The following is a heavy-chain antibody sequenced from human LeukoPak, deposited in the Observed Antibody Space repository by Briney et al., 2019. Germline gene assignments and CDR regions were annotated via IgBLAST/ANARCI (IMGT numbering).Heavy chain of an antibody. D-gene: IGHD3-9*01. CDR2: ISSDGVEK. CDR3: AREGHYDILTGYSPVEYYFYYMDV. V-gene: IGHV3-30*04. CDR1: GFTFSHYG. J-gene: IGHJ6*03. Sequence: GGSLRLSCEASGFTFSHYGIHWVRQSPGKGLEWVAAISSDGVEKHYADSVKGRFTISRDNSKSTLYLQMNSLRAEDTALYYCAREGHYDILTGYSPVEYYFYYMDVWGKGTTVTVSS.